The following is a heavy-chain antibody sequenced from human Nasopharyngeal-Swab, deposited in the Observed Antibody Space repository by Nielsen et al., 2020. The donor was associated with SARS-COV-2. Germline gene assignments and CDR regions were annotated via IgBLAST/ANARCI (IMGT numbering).Heavy chain of an antibody. CDR3: ARVGVGLWHPFDY. Sequence: SETLSLTCTVSGGSVSSGSYYWSWIRQPPGKGLEWIGYIYYSGSINYNPSLKSRVTISVDTSKNQFSLKLSSVTAADTAVYYCARVGVGLWHPFDYWGQGTLVTVSS. V-gene: IGHV4-61*01. D-gene: IGHD5-18*01. J-gene: IGHJ4*02. CDR1: GGSVSSGSYY. CDR2: IYYSGSI.